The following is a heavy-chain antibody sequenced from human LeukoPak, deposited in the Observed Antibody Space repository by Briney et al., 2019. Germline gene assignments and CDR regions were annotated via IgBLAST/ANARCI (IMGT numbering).Heavy chain of an antibody. V-gene: IGHV4-59*01. J-gene: IGHJ5*02. CDR2: IYHSGST. CDR3: ARDALGYCSGGSCSPS. Sequence: SETLSLTCTVSGGSISSYHWSWIRQAPGKGLEWIGYIYHSGSTNYNPPLKSRVTISVDTSNNHFSLKLTSVTAADTAIYYCARDALGYCSGGSCSPSWGQGTLVTVSS. D-gene: IGHD2-15*01. CDR1: GGSISSYH.